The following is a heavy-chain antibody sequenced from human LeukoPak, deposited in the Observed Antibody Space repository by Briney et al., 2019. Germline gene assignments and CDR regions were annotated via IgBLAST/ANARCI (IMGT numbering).Heavy chain of an antibody. V-gene: IGHV4-38-2*01. D-gene: IGHD2-15*01. CDR1: DYSISSGYY. CDR2: ISYSGST. Sequence: SETLSLTCAVSDYSISSGYYWGWIRQPPGKGLEWIGSISYSGSTYYNPSLKSRVTISVDTSKNQFSPKLSSVTAADTAVYYCAKQPRFCSGGSCYSHWDFDLWGRGTLVTVSS. CDR3: AKQPRFCSGGSCYSHWDFDL. J-gene: IGHJ2*01.